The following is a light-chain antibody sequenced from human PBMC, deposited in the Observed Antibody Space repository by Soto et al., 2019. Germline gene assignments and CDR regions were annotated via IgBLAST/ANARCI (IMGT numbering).Light chain of an antibody. CDR1: QSVSSN. Sequence: EIVMTQSPATLSVSPGERATLSCRASQSVSSNLAWYQQKPGQAPRLLIYGASTRATGIPARFSGIRSATDFTLTISSLRSEDFALYYCQQYNNWPPTLGQGTRLEIQ. J-gene: IGKJ5*01. V-gene: IGKV3-15*01. CDR3: QQYNNWPPT. CDR2: GAS.